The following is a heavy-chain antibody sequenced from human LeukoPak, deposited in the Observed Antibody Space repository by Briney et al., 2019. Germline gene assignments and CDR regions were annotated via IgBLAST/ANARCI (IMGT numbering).Heavy chain of an antibody. J-gene: IGHJ4*02. CDR3: ARNVVVVAATRRYPTLFDY. CDR2: IYYSGST. V-gene: IGHV4-39*01. Sequence: TSSETLSLTCTVSGGSISSSSYYWGWIRQPPGKGLEWIGSIYYSGSTYYNPSLKSRVTISVDTSKNQFSLKLSSVTAADTAVYYCARNVVVVAATRRYPTLFDYWGQGTLVTVSS. D-gene: IGHD2-15*01. CDR1: GGSISSSSYY.